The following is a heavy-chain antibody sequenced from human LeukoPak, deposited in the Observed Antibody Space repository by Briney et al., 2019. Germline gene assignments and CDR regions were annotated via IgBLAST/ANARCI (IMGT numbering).Heavy chain of an antibody. CDR1: GGTFSSYA. D-gene: IGHD2-15*01. CDR3: AREYVGYCSGGSCYGPFDY. Sequence: ASVKVSCKASGGTFSSYAISWVRQAPGQGLEWMGGIIPIFGTANYAQKLQGRVTMTTDTSTSTAYMELRSLRSDDTAVYYCAREYVGYCSGGSCYGPFDYWGQGTLVTVSS. J-gene: IGHJ4*02. V-gene: IGHV1-69*05. CDR2: IIPIFGTA.